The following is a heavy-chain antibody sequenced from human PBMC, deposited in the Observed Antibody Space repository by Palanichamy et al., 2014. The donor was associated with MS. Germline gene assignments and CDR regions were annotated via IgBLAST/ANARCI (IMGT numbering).Heavy chain of an antibody. CDR1: GFTFRSYS. V-gene: IGHV3-48*01. J-gene: IGHJ4*02. D-gene: IGHD6-6*01. CDR3: ARGPFVPFTERYYLDS. CDR2: ISSTISIM. Sequence: EVRAGGGLGEASYRPGGSLRLSCVASGFTFRSYSLNWVRQAPGKGLEWLSYISSTISIMNYADSVKGRFTISRDNAKNSLYLQMNSLRVEDTAMYYCARGPFVPFTERYYLDSWGQGTLVTVSS.